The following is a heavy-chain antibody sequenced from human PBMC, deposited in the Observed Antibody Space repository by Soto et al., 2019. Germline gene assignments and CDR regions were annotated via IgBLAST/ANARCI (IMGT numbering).Heavy chain of an antibody. CDR1: GFTFSSYA. CDR3: AREGAAAGNQYYFDY. Sequence: GGSLRLSCAASGFTFSSYAMHWVRQAPGKGLEWVAVISYDGSNKYYADSVKGRFTISRDNSKNTLYLQMNSLGAEDTAVYYCAREGAAAGNQYYFDYWGQGTLVTAPQ. CDR2: ISYDGSNK. D-gene: IGHD6-13*01. J-gene: IGHJ4*02. V-gene: IGHV3-30-3*01.